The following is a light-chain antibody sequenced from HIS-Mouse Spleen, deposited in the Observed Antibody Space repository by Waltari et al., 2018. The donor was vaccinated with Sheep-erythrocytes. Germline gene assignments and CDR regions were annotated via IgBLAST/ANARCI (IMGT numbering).Light chain of an antibody. J-gene: IGLJ2*01. CDR1: ALPKKY. CDR3: YSTDSSGNGV. Sequence: SYELTQPPSVSVSPGQTARITCSGDALPKKYAYWYQQKSGQAPVLVIYEDSKRPSGNPERCSGSSSGTMATWSISGAQVEDEADYYCYSTDSSGNGVFGGGTKLTVL. V-gene: IGLV3-10*01. CDR2: EDS.